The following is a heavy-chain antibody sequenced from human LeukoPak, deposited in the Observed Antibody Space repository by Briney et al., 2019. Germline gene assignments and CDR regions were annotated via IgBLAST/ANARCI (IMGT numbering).Heavy chain of an antibody. CDR1: GYTFTSYY. Sequence: ASVKVSCKASGYTFTSYYMHWVRQAPGQGLEWMGWINPNSGGTNYAQKFQGRVTMTRDTSISTAYMELSRLRSDDTAVYYCARNPNDYGDYVYFDYWGQGTLVTVSS. CDR2: INPNSGGT. V-gene: IGHV1-2*02. D-gene: IGHD4-17*01. CDR3: ARNPNDYGDYVYFDY. J-gene: IGHJ4*02.